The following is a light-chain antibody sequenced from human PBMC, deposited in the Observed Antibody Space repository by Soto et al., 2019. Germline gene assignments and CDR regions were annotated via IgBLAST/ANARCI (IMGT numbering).Light chain of an antibody. CDR2: GAS. CDR3: QQYNYWPPLT. CDR1: QSLSSN. Sequence: EIVMTQSPATLSVSPGERATLSCRASQSLSSNLAWYQQKPGQAPRLLIYGASTRATGIPARFSGSGSGTEFTLTISSLQSEDFAGYYCQQYNYWPPLTFGGWTKVEI. V-gene: IGKV3-15*01. J-gene: IGKJ4*01.